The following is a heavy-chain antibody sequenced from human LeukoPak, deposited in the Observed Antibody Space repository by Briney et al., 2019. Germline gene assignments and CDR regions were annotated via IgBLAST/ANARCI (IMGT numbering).Heavy chain of an antibody. CDR2: INTEGSNT. CDR3: VRGYSGTYRIDY. D-gene: IGHD1-26*01. J-gene: IGHJ4*02. CDR1: GFTFSNYW. V-gene: IGHV3-74*01. Sequence: TGGSLRLSCAASGFTFSNYWVHWVRQAPGKGLVWVSRINTEGSNTTYADSVKGRFTMSRDNAKSRLYLQMSSLRAEDTAVYYCVRGYSGTYRIDYWGQGTLVTVSS.